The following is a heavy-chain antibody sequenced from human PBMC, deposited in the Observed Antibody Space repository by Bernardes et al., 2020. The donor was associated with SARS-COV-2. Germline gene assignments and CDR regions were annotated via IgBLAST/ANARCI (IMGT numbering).Heavy chain of an antibody. CDR3: ARVYSGSANYHYYGMDV. V-gene: IGHV1-8*01. J-gene: IGHJ6*04. CDR1: GYTFTSYD. CDR2: MFPYNGTT. Sequence: ASVKVSCKASGYTFTSYDISWVRQATGQGLEWMGWMFPYNGTTGYAQKFQGRVTMTRDTSINTAYMELSSLRSEDTAIYYCARVYSGSANYHYYGMDVWGKGTTVTVAS. D-gene: IGHD1-26*01.